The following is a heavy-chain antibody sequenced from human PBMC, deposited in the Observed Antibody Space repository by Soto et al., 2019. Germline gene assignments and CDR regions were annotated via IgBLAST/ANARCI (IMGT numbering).Heavy chain of an antibody. Sequence: GASVKVSCKASGYTFTSYGISWVRQAPGQGLEWMGWISAYNGNTNYAQKLQGRVTMTTDTSTSTAYMELRSLRSDDTAVYYCARVSRPGSEQQRASDYGGRGPRVPVSS. CDR2: ISAYNGNT. CDR3: ARVSRPGSEQQRASDY. J-gene: IGHJ4*02. D-gene: IGHD6-13*01. CDR1: GYTFTSYG. V-gene: IGHV1-18*01.